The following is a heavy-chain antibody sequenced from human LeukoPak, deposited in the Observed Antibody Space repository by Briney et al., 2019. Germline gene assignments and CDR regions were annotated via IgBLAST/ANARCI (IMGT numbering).Heavy chain of an antibody. V-gene: IGHV3-30*18. CDR2: ISYDGSNK. D-gene: IGHD4-17*01. CDR3: AKDADGDPYFDF. Sequence: PGGSLRLSCAASGFTFSSYGMHWVRQAPGKGLEWVAVISYDGSNKYYADSVKGRFTISRDNSKNTLYLQMNSLRVEDTAVYYCAKDADGDPYFDFWGQGTLVTVSS. J-gene: IGHJ4*02. CDR1: GFTFSSYG.